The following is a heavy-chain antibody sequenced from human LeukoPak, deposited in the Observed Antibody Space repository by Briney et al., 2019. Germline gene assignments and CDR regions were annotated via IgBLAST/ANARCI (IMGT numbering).Heavy chain of an antibody. CDR3: ARGSRRVAGTVY. V-gene: IGHV1-8*02. CDR1: GYTFTSYG. J-gene: IGHJ4*02. Sequence: GASVKVSCKASGYTFTSYGINWVRQATGQGLEWMGWMNPNSGNTGYAQKFQGRVTMTRNTSISTAYMELSSLRSEDTAVYYCARGSRRVAGTVYWGQGTLVTVSS. D-gene: IGHD6-19*01. CDR2: MNPNSGNT.